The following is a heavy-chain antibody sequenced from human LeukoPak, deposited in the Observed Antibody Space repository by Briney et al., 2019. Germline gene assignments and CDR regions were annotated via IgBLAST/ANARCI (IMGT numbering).Heavy chain of an antibody. CDR3: ATHDILTGYYYYFDY. V-gene: IGHV4-39*01. J-gene: IGHJ4*02. CDR2: IYYTGST. D-gene: IGHD3-9*01. CDR1: GASLSTSPYY. Sequence: SETLSLTCSVSGASLSTSPYYWGWIRQPPGKGLEWIGNIYYTGSTCYNVSLNSRVTISIDTSKNLFSLRLNSMTAADTAVYYCATHDILTGYYYYFDYWGQGTLVTVSS.